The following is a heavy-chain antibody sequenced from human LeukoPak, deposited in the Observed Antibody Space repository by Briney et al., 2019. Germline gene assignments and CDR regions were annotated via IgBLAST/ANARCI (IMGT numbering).Heavy chain of an antibody. D-gene: IGHD3-10*01. CDR2: IWYDGSNK. V-gene: IGHV3-33*06. CDR1: GFTFSSYG. Sequence: GGSLRLSCAASGFTFSSYGMHWVRQAPGKGLEWVAVIWYDGSNKYYADSVKGRFTISRDNSKNTLYLQTNSLRAEDTAVYYCAKDSAITMAHYFDYWGQGTLVTVSS. CDR3: AKDSAITMAHYFDY. J-gene: IGHJ4*02.